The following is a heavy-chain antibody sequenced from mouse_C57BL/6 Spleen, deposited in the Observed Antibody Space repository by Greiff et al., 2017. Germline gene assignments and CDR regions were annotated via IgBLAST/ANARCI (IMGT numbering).Heavy chain of an antibody. Sequence: QVQLQQSGAELVRPGTSVKMSCKASGYTFTNYWIGWAKQRPGHGLEWIGDIYPGGGYTNYNEKFKGKATLTADKSSSTAYMQFSSLTSEDSAIYDCARRGDGYFDVWGTGTTVTVSS. V-gene: IGHV1-63*01. CDR1: GYTFTNYW. J-gene: IGHJ1*03. CDR3: ARRGDGYFDV. CDR2: IYPGGGYT.